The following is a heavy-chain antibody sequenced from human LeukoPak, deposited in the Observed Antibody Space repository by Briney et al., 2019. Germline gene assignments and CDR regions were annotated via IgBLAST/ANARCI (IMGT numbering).Heavy chain of an antibody. Sequence: SVKVSCKASGGTFSSYAISWVRHAPGQGLEWMGGIIPIFGTANYAQKFQGRVTITADESTSTAYMELSGLRSEDTAVYYCARDRTRNNWNYDWFDPWGQGTLVTVSS. CDR1: GGTFSSYA. CDR2: IIPIFGTA. D-gene: IGHD1-7*01. CDR3: ARDRTRNNWNYDWFDP. J-gene: IGHJ5*02. V-gene: IGHV1-69*01.